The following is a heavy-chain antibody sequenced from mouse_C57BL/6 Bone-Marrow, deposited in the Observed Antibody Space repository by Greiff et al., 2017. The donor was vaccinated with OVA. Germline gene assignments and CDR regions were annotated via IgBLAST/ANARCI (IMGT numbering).Heavy chain of an antibody. CDR2: IWWDDAK. J-gene: IGHJ1*03. Sequence: QVTLKVSGPGILQPSQTLSLTCSFSGFSLSTFGMGVGWIRQPSGKGLEWLAHIWWDDAKYYNPALKSRLTISKDTSKNKVFLTISNVDTADTATYYCARIELSTGTGYFDVWGTGTTVTVSS. CDR3: ARIELSTGTGYFDV. CDR1: GFSLSTFGMG. V-gene: IGHV8-8*01. D-gene: IGHD4-1*02.